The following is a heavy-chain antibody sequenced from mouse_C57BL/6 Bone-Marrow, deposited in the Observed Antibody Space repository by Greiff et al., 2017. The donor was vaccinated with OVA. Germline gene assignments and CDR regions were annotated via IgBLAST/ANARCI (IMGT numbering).Heavy chain of an antibody. CDR2: IYPGSGST. J-gene: IGHJ4*01. V-gene: IGHV1-55*01. Sequence: VQLQQPGAELVKPGASVKMSCKASGYTFTSYWITWVKQRPGQGLEWIGDIYPGSGSTNYNAKFKSKATLPVATSSSSAYMQLISLTSEDSAVYYCAIYDGYAMDYWGQGTSVTVSS. CDR3: AIYDGYAMDY. D-gene: IGHD2-12*01. CDR1: GYTFTSYW.